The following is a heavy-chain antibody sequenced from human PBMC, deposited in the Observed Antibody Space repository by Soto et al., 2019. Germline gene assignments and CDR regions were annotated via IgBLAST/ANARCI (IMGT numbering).Heavy chain of an antibody. CDR2: IIPIFGTA. V-gene: IGHV1-69*01. D-gene: IGHD6-13*01. Sequence: QVQLVQSGAEVKKPGSSVKVSCKASGGTFSSYAISWVRQAPGQGLQVMGGIIPIFGTANYAQKFQGRVTITADESTSTAYMVLSSLRSEDTAVYYCAHTRGGYSSSWYTWFDPWGQGTLVTVSS. CDR1: GGTFSSYA. J-gene: IGHJ5*02. CDR3: AHTRGGYSSSWYTWFDP.